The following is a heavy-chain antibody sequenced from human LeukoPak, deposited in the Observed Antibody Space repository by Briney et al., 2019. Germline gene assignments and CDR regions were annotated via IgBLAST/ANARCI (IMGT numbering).Heavy chain of an antibody. D-gene: IGHD6-19*01. CDR2: IYYSGST. Sequence: SETLSLTCTVSGGSISSYYWRWIRQPPGKGLEWIGYIYYSGSTNYNPSLESRVTISVDTSKNQFSLKLSSVTAADTAVYYCARTLYSSGDDYWGQGTLVTVSS. V-gene: IGHV4-59*01. J-gene: IGHJ4*02. CDR3: ARTLYSSGDDY. CDR1: GGSISSYY.